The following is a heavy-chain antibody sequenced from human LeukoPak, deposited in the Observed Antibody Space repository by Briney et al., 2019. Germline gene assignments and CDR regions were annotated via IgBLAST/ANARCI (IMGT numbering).Heavy chain of an antibody. CDR3: AREHSSGWYDY. J-gene: IGHJ4*02. CDR1: GFTFRTYW. CDR2: IKQDGSEK. Sequence: RGSPRLSCAASGFTFRTYWMTWVRQAPGKGLEWVAIIKQDGSEKYYVDSVKGRFTISRDNAKNSLYLQMDSLRSEDTAVYYCAREHSSGWYDYRGQRSMVTVSS. V-gene: IGHV3-7*05. D-gene: IGHD6-19*01.